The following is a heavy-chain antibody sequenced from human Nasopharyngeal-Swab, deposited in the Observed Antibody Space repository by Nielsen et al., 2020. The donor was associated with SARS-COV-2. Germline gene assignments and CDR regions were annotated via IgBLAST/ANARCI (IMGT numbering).Heavy chain of an antibody. CDR1: GYTFTSYA. CDR3: ARVDHGIVGAAGSDY. V-gene: IGHV1-3*01. Sequence: ASVKVSCKASGYTFTSYAMHWVRQAPGQRLEWMGWINAGNGNTKYSQKFQGRVTITRDTSASTAYMELSSLRSEDTAVYYCARVDHGIVGAAGSDYWGQGTLVTVSS. J-gene: IGHJ4*02. D-gene: IGHD1-26*01. CDR2: INAGNGNT.